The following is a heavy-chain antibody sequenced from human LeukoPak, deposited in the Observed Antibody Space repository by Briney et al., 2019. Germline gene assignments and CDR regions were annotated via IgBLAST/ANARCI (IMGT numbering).Heavy chain of an antibody. J-gene: IGHJ4*02. D-gene: IGHD3-22*01. CDR1: GGSISSYY. Sequence: SETLSLTCTVSGGSISSYYWSWIRQPPGKGLEWIGYIYYSGSTNYNPSLKSRVTISVDTSKNQFSLKLSSVTAADTAVYYCARHRYYYDSSGYYYVFDYWGQGTLVTVSS. CDR2: IYYSGST. CDR3: ARHRYYYDSSGYYYVFDY. V-gene: IGHV4-59*08.